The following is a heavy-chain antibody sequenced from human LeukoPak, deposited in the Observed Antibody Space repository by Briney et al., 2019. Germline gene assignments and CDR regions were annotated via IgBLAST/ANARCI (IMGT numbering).Heavy chain of an antibody. CDR3: AKGSSGWTSDAFDI. J-gene: IGHJ3*02. CDR1: GFTFDDYA. Sequence: PGGSLRLSCAASGFTFDDYAMHWVRQAPGKGLEWVSGISWNSGSIGYADSVKGRFTISGDNAKNSLYLQMNSLRAEDTALYYCAKGSSGWTSDAFDIWGQGTMVTVPS. CDR2: ISWNSGSI. V-gene: IGHV3-9*01. D-gene: IGHD6-19*01.